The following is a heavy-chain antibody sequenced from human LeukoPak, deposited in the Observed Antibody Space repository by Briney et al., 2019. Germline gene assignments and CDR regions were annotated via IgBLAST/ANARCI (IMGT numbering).Heavy chain of an antibody. CDR1: GYTFTDYY. CDR3: AREKIGSGYDQDLDY. Sequence: ASVTVSCKASGYTFTDYYIHWVRQAPGQGLEGMGWINPADGGTKFAQNFQVRVTMTSDTSISTAYMELSSLRSDDTAVYYCAREKIGSGYDQDLDYWGQGTMVTVSS. D-gene: IGHD5-12*01. J-gene: IGHJ4*02. CDR2: INPADGGT. V-gene: IGHV1-2*02.